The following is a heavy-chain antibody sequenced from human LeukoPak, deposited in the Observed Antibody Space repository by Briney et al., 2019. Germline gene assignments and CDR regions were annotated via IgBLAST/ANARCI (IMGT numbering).Heavy chain of an antibody. CDR1: GGSISSSSYY. CDR3: ARDREDTAMVFDY. Sequence: SETLSLTCTVSGGSISSSSYYWGWIRQPPGKGLEWIGSIYYSGSTYYNPSLKSRVTISVDTSKNQFSLKLSSVTAADTAVYYCARDREDTAMVFDYWGQGPWSPSPQ. J-gene: IGHJ4*02. D-gene: IGHD5-18*01. V-gene: IGHV4-39*07. CDR2: IYYSGST.